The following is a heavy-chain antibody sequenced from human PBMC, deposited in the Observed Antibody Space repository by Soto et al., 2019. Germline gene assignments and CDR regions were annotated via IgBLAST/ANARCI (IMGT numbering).Heavy chain of an antibody. J-gene: IGHJ6*02. V-gene: IGHV5-10-1*01. CDR3: ARRIAAAGGYYYYAFDV. CDR1: GYNFDTYW. CDR2: IDPIDSKT. D-gene: IGHD6-13*01. Sequence: PGESLKISCKGSGYNFDTYWINWVRQTPGKGLEWMGRIDPIDSKTKYSPSLEGHITISVDKSIGTTYLQWSSLKASDTAIYYCARRIAAAGGYYYYAFDVWGQGTAVTVSS.